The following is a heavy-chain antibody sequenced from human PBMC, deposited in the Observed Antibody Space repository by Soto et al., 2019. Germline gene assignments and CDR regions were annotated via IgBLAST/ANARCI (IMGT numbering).Heavy chain of an antibody. Sequence: EVQLVESGGGLVKPGGSLRLSCAASGFTFSAYTMNWVRQAPGKGLEWVSSLDPSSTYIYYADSVKGRFTLSRDNAKNSLFLLLNSLRADDTALYYCVRGCYGDYDSWGQGTLVTVSS. CDR1: GFTFSAYT. J-gene: IGHJ5*01. CDR2: LDPSSTYI. CDR3: VRGCYGDYDS. V-gene: IGHV3-21*02. D-gene: IGHD4-17*01.